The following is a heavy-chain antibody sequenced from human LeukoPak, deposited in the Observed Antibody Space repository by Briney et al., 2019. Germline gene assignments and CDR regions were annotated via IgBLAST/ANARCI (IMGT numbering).Heavy chain of an antibody. D-gene: IGHD3-16*01. V-gene: IGHV4-59*11. CDR1: VGSISGHY. Sequence: PSETLSLTRTVSVGSISGHYWTWVRQPPGGGLEWIGQIHYSGKADYNPSLRSRITISVDTSKNQMSLKVTSVTAADTAVYYCARFGVDYDMDVWGQGTTVTVS. J-gene: IGHJ6*02. CDR3: ARFGVDYDMDV. CDR2: IHYSGKA.